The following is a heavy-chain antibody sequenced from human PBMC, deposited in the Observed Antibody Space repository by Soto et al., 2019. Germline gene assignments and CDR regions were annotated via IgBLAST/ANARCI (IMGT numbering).Heavy chain of an antibody. Sequence: HPGGSPRLSCAAPGFTFDEGSMHWVRQAPGKGLEWVSGISWNSGSIGYADSVKGRFTISRDNAKNSLYLQMNSLRAEDTALYYCAKDMVAAPEWSFDIWGQGTMVTVSS. CDR3: AKDMVAAPEWSFDI. J-gene: IGHJ3*02. V-gene: IGHV3-9*01. CDR2: ISWNSGSI. CDR1: GFTFDEGS. D-gene: IGHD2-15*01.